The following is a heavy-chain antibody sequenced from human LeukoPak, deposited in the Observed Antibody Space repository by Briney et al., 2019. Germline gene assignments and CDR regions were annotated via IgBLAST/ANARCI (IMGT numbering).Heavy chain of an antibody. V-gene: IGHV1-69*13. D-gene: IGHD6-13*01. CDR2: IIPIFGTA. CDR3: AREESSRLSAWFDP. J-gene: IGHJ5*02. CDR1: GGTFSSYA. Sequence: SVKVSCKAPGGTFSSYAISWVRQAPGQGLEWMGGIIPIFGTANYAQKFQGRVTITADESTSTAYMELSSLRSEDTAVYYCAREESSRLSAWFDPWGQGTLVTVSS.